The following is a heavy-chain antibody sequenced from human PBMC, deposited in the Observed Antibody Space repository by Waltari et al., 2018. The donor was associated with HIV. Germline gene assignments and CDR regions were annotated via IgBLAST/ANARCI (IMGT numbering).Heavy chain of an antibody. D-gene: IGHD6-19*01. CDR1: GFTLTNYS. Sequence: PLGSGVGVVQPARRLWLPCAASGFTLTNYSLNWVRQATGGGVQLVSAITINGAYTYYANSVKGRFSISREDSRNTMLLQMNSLRAEDTAVYYCAQDPRGYGWSRFGNWGQGTLVTVSS. J-gene: IGHJ1*01. CDR3: AQDPRGYGWSRFGN. V-gene: IGHV3-23*01. CDR2: ITINGAYT.